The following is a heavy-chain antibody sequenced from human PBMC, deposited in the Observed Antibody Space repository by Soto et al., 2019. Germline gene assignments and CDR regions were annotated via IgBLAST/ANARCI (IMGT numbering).Heavy chain of an antibody. V-gene: IGHV3-30*18. CDR2: ISYDGSNK. CDR3: AKDGRKYSGSYSLSLQPIDY. Sequence: PGGSLRLSCAASGFTFSSYGMHWVRQAPGKGLEWVAVISYDGSNKYYADSVKGRFTISRDNSKNTLYLQMNSLRAEDTAVYYCAKDGRKYSGSYSLSLQPIDYWGQGTLVTVSS. D-gene: IGHD1-26*01. CDR1: GFTFSSYG. J-gene: IGHJ4*02.